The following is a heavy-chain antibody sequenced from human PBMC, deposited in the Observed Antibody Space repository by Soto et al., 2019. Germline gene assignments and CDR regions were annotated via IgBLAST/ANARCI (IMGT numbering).Heavy chain of an antibody. Sequence: QVQLVQSGAEAKKPGASVKVSCKASGYTFTSYAMHWVRQAPGQRLEWMGWSNAGNGNTKYSQKFQGRVTITRDTSASTAYMELSSLRSEATAVYYCAREPYVGNSKNYYYGIDAWGPGTTVTVSS. V-gene: IGHV1-3*01. CDR2: SNAGNGNT. D-gene: IGHD3-16*01. CDR3: AREPYVGNSKNYYYGIDA. J-gene: IGHJ6*02. CDR1: GYTFTSYA.